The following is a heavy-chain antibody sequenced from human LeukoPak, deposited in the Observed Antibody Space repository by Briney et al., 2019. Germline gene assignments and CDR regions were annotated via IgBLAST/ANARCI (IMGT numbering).Heavy chain of an antibody. D-gene: IGHD6-13*01. CDR2: IYYSGST. V-gene: IGHV4-59*01. Sequence: SETLSLTCTVSGGSISSYYWSWIRQPPGKELEWIGYIYYSGSTNYNPSLKSRVTISVDTSKNHFSLKLSSVTAADTAVYYCARSLPGYLDYWGQGTLVTVSS. CDR1: GGSISSYY. J-gene: IGHJ4*02. CDR3: ARSLPGYLDY.